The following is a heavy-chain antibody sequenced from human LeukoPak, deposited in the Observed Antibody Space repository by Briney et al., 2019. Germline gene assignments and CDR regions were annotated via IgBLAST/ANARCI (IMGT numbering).Heavy chain of an antibody. CDR2: ISGSDGST. CDR3: AKDRGNPRLYYFDY. Sequence: GGSLRLSCAASGFTFSSYAMSWVRQAPGKGLEWVSVISGSDGSTYYADSVKGRFAISRDNSKNTLYLQMSSLRVEDMAIYYCAKDRGNPRLYYFDYLGQGTLVTVSS. D-gene: IGHD4-23*01. CDR1: GFTFSSYA. J-gene: IGHJ4*02. V-gene: IGHV3-23*01.